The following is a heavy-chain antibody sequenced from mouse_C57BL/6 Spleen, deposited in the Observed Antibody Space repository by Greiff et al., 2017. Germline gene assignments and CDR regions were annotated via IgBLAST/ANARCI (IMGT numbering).Heavy chain of an antibody. CDR1: GYTFTDYY. Sequence: EVQLQQSGPELVKPGASVKISCKASGYTFTDYYMNWVKQSHGKSLEWIGDINPNNGGTSYNQKFKGKATLTVDKSSSTAYMELRSLTSDDSAVYYCATGTGWFAFWGQGTLVTVSA. D-gene: IGHD4-1*01. V-gene: IGHV1-26*01. J-gene: IGHJ3*01. CDR2: INPNNGGT. CDR3: ATGTGWFAF.